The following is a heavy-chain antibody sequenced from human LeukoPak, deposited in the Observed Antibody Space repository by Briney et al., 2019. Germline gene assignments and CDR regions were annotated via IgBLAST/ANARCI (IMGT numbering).Heavy chain of an antibody. CDR1: GYTLTELS. V-gene: IGHV1-24*01. CDR3: ATLGYSSGWSEYYFDY. J-gene: IGHJ4*02. CDR2: FDPEDGET. D-gene: IGHD6-19*01. Sequence: ASVTVSCKVSGYTLTELSMHWVRQAPGKGLEWMGGFDPEDGETIYAQKFQGRVTMTEDTSTDTAYMELSSLRSEDTAVYYCATLGYSSGWSEYYFDYWGQGTLVTVSS.